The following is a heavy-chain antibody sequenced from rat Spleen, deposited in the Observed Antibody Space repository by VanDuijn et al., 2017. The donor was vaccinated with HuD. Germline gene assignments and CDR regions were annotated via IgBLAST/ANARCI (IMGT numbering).Heavy chain of an antibody. V-gene: IGHV5-19*01. CDR1: GFTFSNYG. Sequence: EVQLVESGGGLVQPGRSLKLSCAASGFTFSNYGMHWIRQAPTKGLEWVASISPSGGSTYYRDSVKGRFTISRDNAKSTLYLQMDSLRSEDTATYYCARHEGYNYVMDAWGQGASVTVSS. CDR2: ISPSGGST. CDR3: ARHEGYNYVMDA. D-gene: IGHD1-11*01. J-gene: IGHJ4*01.